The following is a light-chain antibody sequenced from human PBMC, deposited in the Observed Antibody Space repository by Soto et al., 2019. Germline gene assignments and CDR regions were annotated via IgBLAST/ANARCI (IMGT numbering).Light chain of an antibody. CDR3: QQYGSSPPYT. CDR2: GAS. CDR1: QSVSSSY. V-gene: IGKV3-20*01. Sequence: EIVLTQSPGTLSLSPGERATLSCRASQSVSSSYLAWYQQKPGQAPRLLIYGASSRATGIPYRFSGSGSGTDFTLTIIRLVPEDFAVYYCQQYGSSPPYTFGQGTKLEIK. J-gene: IGKJ2*01.